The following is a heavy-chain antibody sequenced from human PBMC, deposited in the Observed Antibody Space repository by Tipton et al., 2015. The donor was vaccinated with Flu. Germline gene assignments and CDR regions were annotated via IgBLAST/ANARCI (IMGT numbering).Heavy chain of an antibody. J-gene: IGHJ4*02. D-gene: IGHD3-16*01. CDR2: INQDGSEK. Sequence: SLRLSCTASGFTFSTSWMSWVRQAPGKGLEWVANINQDGSEKFNVDSVKGRFTISRDNAKNSLYLQMNSLRVEDTAVYFCARSGWLIENWGQGTLITVSS. V-gene: IGHV3-7*01. CDR3: ARSGWLIEN. CDR1: GFTFSTSW.